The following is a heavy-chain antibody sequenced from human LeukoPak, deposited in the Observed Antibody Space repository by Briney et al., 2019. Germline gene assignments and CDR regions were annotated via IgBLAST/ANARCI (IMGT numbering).Heavy chain of an antibody. CDR2: IKQDGSEK. CDR1: GFTFSSYW. V-gene: IGHV3-7*01. Sequence: PGGSLRLSCAASGFTFSSYWMSWVRQAPGKGLEWVANIKQDGSEKYYVDSVKGRFTISRDNAKNSLYLQMNSLRAEDTAVYYCARDPGRYYYESSGYYDYWGQGTLVTVSS. D-gene: IGHD3-22*01. CDR3: ARDPGRYYYESSGYYDY. J-gene: IGHJ4*02.